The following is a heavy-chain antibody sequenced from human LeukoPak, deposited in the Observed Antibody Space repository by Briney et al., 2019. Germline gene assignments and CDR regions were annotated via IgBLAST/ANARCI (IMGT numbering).Heavy chain of an antibody. CDR3: ARDRYCSSTACLTPDAFDI. CDR2: MSSSSRYT. D-gene: IGHD2-2*01. J-gene: IGHJ3*02. CDR1: GFTFSDYY. V-gene: IGHV3-11*05. Sequence: GGSLRLSCAASGFTFSDYYMNWIRQAPGKGLEWVSYMSSSSRYTNYADSVQGRFTISRDNAKNSLYLQMNNLRAEDTAVYYCARDRYCSSTACLTPDAFDIWGQGTMVTVSS.